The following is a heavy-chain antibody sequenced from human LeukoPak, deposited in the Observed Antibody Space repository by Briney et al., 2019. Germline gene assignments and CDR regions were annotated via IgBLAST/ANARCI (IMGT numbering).Heavy chain of an antibody. CDR2: IKSKTDGETT. CDR3: APGGYFIDY. D-gene: IGHD5-18*01. Sequence: GGSLRLSCVGSGFIFSNAWMNWVRQAPGKGLEWVGRIKSKTDGETTDYAAPVKGGFTISRDDSKHTVYLQIHSLRVEDTAVYYCAPGGYFIDYWGQGTLVTVSS. J-gene: IGHJ4*02. CDR1: GFIFSNAW. V-gene: IGHV3-15*05.